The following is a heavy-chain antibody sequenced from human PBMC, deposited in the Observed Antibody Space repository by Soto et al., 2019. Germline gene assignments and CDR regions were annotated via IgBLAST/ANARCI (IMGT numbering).Heavy chain of an antibody. D-gene: IGHD4-17*01. CDR2: IWYDGSNK. CDR3: ARDGHGDYPFDY. V-gene: IGHV3-33*01. CDR1: GLTFSSYG. Sequence: QVQLVESGGGVVQPGRSLRLSCAASGLTFSSYGMHWVRQAPGKGLEWVAVIWYDGSNKYYTDSVKGRFTISRDNSKNTLYLQMNSLRAEDTAVYYCARDGHGDYPFDYWGQGTLVTVSS. J-gene: IGHJ4*02.